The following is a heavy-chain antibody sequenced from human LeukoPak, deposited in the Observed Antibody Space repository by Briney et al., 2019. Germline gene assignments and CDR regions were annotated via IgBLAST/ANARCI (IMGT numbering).Heavy chain of an antibody. CDR1: GYTFTSYG. CDR2: ISAYNGNT. D-gene: IGHD3-3*01. V-gene: IGHV1-18*01. Sequence: ASVKVSCKASGYTFTSYGISWVRQAPGQGLEWMGWISAYNGNTNYAQKLQGRVTMTRDTSIGTAYMELSRLRSDDTAVYYCARCLRFLEWLSPDYMDVWGKGTTVTVSS. J-gene: IGHJ6*03. CDR3: ARCLRFLEWLSPDYMDV.